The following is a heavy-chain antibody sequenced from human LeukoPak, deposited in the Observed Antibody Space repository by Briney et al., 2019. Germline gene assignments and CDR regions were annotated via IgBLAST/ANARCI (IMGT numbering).Heavy chain of an antibody. CDR3: ARVLGYSYGWNY. CDR2: IDPSDSYT. Sequence: GESLKISCKGSGYSFTSYWINWVRQMPGKGLEWMGRIDPSDSYTMYSPSFQGHVTISADRSISTAYLQWSSLKASDSAMYYCARVLGYSYGWNYWGQGTLVTVSS. V-gene: IGHV5-10-1*01. CDR1: GYSFTSYW. D-gene: IGHD5-18*01. J-gene: IGHJ4*02.